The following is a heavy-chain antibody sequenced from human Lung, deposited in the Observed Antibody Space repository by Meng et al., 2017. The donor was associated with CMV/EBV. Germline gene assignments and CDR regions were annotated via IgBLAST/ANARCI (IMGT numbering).Heavy chain of an antibody. D-gene: IGHD3-22*01. J-gene: IGHJ6*02. CDR2: ISSSSSYI. V-gene: IGHV3-21*01. CDR1: GFTFSSYS. CDR3: ARAYYYDSSGYYIAPNYYYYCMDV. Sequence: GGSLRLSCAASGFTFSSYSMNWVRQAPGKGLEWVSSISSSSSYIYYADSVKGRFTISRDNAKNSLYLQMNSLRAEDTAVYYCARAYYYDSSGYYIAPNYYYYCMDVWGQGTXVTVSS.